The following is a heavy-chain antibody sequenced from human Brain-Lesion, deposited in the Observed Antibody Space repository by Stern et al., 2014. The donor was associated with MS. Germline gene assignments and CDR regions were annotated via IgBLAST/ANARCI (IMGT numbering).Heavy chain of an antibody. CDR1: GGSVSSTSYA. D-gene: IGHD2-15*01. CDR2: IYYSGNH. V-gene: IGHV4-39*01. J-gene: IGHJ5*02. Sequence: QVQLLQPGPGLVKPSETLSLTCTVAGGSVSSTSYAWAWIRQPPGKGLEWIGTIYYSGNHHYSPSPKSRLTISLDTYKNQFSLQLRSVTAADTAVYYCAGEEDIRYCSGGSCTGNWFDPWGQGTLVTVSS. CDR3: AGEEDIRYCSGGSCTGNWFDP.